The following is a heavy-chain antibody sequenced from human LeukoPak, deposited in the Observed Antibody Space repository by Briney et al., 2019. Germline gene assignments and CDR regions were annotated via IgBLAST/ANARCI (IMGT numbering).Heavy chain of an antibody. CDR3: AKPSGSGVDY. CDR2: IRSDGYHT. J-gene: IGHJ4*02. Sequence: PGGSLRLSCGASGFVFDDYDMHWVRQAPGKGLEWVAFIRSDGYHTYYTDSVKGRFIITRDSFKNTLYLQMNSLRLEDMAVYYCAKPSGSGVDYWGRGTRVTVSS. V-gene: IGHV3-30*02. CDR1: GFVFDDYD. D-gene: IGHD1-26*01.